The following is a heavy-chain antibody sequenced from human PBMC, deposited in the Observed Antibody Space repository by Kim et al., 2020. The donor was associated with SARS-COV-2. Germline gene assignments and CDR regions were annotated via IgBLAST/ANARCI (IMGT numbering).Heavy chain of an antibody. CDR2: INAGNGNT. V-gene: IGHV1-3*01. D-gene: IGHD1-1*01. Sequence: ASVKVSCKASGYTFTSYAMHWVRQAPGQRLEWMGWINAGNGNTKYSQKFQGRVTITRDTSASTAYMELSSLRSEDTAVYYCARVETGTFITWFDPWGQGTLVTVSS. CDR3: ARVETGTFITWFDP. CDR1: GYTFTSYA. J-gene: IGHJ5*02.